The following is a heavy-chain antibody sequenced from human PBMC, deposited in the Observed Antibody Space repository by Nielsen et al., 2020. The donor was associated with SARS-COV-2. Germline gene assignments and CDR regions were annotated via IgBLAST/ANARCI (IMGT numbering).Heavy chain of an antibody. CDR2: IYPGDSDT. V-gene: IGHV5-51*01. Sequence: GESLKISCKGSGYSFTSYWIGWVRQMPGKGLEWMGIIYPGDSDTRYSPSFQGQVTISADKSISTAYLQWSSLKASDTAMYYCARHGDTAMVRGVYYYGMDVWGQGTMVTVSS. CDR3: ARHGDTAMVRGVYYYGMDV. D-gene: IGHD5-18*01. CDR1: GYSFTSYW. J-gene: IGHJ6*02.